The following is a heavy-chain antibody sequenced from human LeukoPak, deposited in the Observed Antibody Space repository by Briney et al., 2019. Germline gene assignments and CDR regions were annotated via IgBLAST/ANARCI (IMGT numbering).Heavy chain of an antibody. Sequence: GGSLRLSCAASGFTFSSYAMSWVRQAPGKGLEWVSAISGSGGSTYYADSVKGRFTISRDNSKNKLYLQMNSLRAEDTAVYYCAKAPRMITFGGVIVDYWGQGTLVTVSS. J-gene: IGHJ4*02. CDR1: GFTFSSYA. V-gene: IGHV3-23*01. CDR2: ISGSGGST. CDR3: AKAPRMITFGGVIVDY. D-gene: IGHD3-16*02.